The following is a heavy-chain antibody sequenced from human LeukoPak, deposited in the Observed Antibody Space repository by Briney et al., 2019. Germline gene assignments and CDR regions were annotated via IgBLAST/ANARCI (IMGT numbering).Heavy chain of an antibody. V-gene: IGHV3-48*02. Sequence: GGSLRLSCAASGFTFSNYIMNWVRQAPGKGLEWLSYISRSSSPIYYADSVKVRFTISRDNAKNSLYLQMNSLRDEDTGVYYCARVNWNDVGSFDDWGQGTLVTVSS. CDR2: ISRSSSPI. J-gene: IGHJ4*02. D-gene: IGHD1-20*01. CDR3: ARVNWNDVGSFDD. CDR1: GFTFSNYI.